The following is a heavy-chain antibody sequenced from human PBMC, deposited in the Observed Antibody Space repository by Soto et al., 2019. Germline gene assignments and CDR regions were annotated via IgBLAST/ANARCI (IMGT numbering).Heavy chain of an antibody. V-gene: IGHV3-15*07. CDR3: TTDPVTMIVVVPSSG. D-gene: IGHD3-22*01. J-gene: IGHJ4*02. CDR2: IKSKTDGGTT. Sequence: GGSLRLSCAASGFTFSNAWMNWVRQAPGKGLEWVGRIKSKTDGGTTDYAAPVKGRFTISRDDSKNTLYLQMNSLKTEDPAVYYCTTDPVTMIVVVPSSGWSQGTLVTVSS. CDR1: GFTFSNAW.